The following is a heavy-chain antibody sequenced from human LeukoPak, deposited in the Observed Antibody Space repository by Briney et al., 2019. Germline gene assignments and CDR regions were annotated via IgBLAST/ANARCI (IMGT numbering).Heavy chain of an antibody. V-gene: IGHV3-7*01. CDR2: IKQDGSEK. CDR1: GGSISSSNW. J-gene: IGHJ4*02. D-gene: IGHD6-19*01. Sequence: GTLSLTCAVSGGSISSSNWWSWVRQPPGKGLEWVANIKQDGSEKYYVDSVKGRFTISRDNAKNSLYLQMNSLRAEDTAVYYCARDTSGWLDYWGQGTLVTVSS. CDR3: ARDTSGWLDY.